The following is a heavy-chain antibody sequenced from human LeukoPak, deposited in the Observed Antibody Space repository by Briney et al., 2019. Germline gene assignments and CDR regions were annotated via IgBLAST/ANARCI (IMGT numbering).Heavy chain of an antibody. V-gene: IGHV3-11*01. CDR3: ARGTYFSGSGPGNWFDP. D-gene: IGHD3-10*01. Sequence: GGSLRLSCTASGFSVSDYYMNWIRQSPGKGLEWVSHLTRKDAIEYSDSVRGRFTISRDNANNLLYLQMDSLSPEDTAVYYCARGTYFSGSGPGNWFDPWGHGTLVTVSS. J-gene: IGHJ5*02. CDR2: LTRKDAI. CDR1: GFSVSDYY.